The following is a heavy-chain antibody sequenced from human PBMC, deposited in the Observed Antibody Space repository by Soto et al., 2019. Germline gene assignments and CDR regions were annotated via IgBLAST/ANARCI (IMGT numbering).Heavy chain of an antibody. CDR2: IYYSGST. CDR3: ARHLEYAWFDP. D-gene: IGHD2-2*01. V-gene: IGHV4-59*08. CDR1: GGSISSYY. Sequence: SETLSLTCTVSGGSISSYYWSWIRQPPGKGLEWIGYIYYSGSTNYNPSLKSRVTISVDTSKNQFSLKLSSVTAADTAVYYCARHLEYAWFDPWGQGTLVTVSS. J-gene: IGHJ5*02.